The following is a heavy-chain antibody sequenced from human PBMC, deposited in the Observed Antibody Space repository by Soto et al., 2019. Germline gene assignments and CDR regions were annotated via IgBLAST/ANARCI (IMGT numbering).Heavy chain of an antibody. CDR1: RGTFNRYA. Sequence: QVPLVQSGAEVKKPGSSVKVSCLASRGTFNRYAINWVRQAPGHGLEWLGALVPQFGTPNYAQKFQDRVTIVADESTTTTSMELRGLTSDDTAVYYCARQNRDTPMVPFDVWGQGTLVTVSS. CDR2: LVPQFGTP. J-gene: IGHJ4*02. CDR3: ARQNRDTPMVPFDV. V-gene: IGHV1-69*01. D-gene: IGHD5-18*01.